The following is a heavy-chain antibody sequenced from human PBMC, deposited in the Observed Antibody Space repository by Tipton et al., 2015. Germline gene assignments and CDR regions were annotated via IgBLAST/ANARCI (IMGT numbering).Heavy chain of an antibody. J-gene: IGHJ4*02. CDR2: IYYSGST. CDR3: ARHSVAKKVLDY. CDR1: GGSIRSGDHS. Sequence: TLSLTCSVSGGSIRSGDHSWNWVRQPPGKGLEWIGSIYYSGSTYYNPSLKSRVIISVDTSKNQFSLKVSSVTAADTAVYYCARHSVAKKVLDYWGQGTLVTVSS. V-gene: IGHV4-30-2*03. D-gene: IGHD6-19*01.